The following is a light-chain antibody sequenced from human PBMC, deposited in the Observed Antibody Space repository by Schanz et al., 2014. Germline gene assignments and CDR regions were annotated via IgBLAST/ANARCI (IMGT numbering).Light chain of an antibody. V-gene: IGKV3-15*01. CDR1: QSVSSH. J-gene: IGKJ2*01. Sequence: EIVMTQSPATLSVSPGERATLSCRASQSVSSHLVWYQQKFGQAPRLLIYGASTRATGIPARFSGSGSGTEFTLTISRLEPEDFAVYYCQQYGSSPRTFGQGTKLEIK. CDR2: GAS. CDR3: QQYGSSPRT.